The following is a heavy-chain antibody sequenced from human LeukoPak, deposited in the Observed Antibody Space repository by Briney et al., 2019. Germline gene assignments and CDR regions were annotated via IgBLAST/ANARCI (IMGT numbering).Heavy chain of an antibody. Sequence: GGSLRLSCAASGFTFSNYWMHWVRHAPGKGLVWVSRINSDGINTSYADSVKGGVTISRDNAKNTLNLQMNSLRAEDTAVYYCARDLGQYYDTSDNWFDPWGQGTLVTVSS. CDR2: INSDGINT. D-gene: IGHD3-22*01. CDR1: GFTFSNYW. J-gene: IGHJ5*02. V-gene: IGHV3-74*01. CDR3: ARDLGQYYDTSDNWFDP.